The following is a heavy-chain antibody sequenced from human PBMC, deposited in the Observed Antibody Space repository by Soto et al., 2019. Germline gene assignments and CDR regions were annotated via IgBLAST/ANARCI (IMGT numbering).Heavy chain of an antibody. CDR2: INHSGST. Sequence: PSETLSLTFAVYGGSFSGYYWNWIRQPPGKGLEWIGEINHSGSTNYNPSLKSRVTISVDTSKNQFSLKLSSVTAADTAVYYCARGRSGGSCYSVFTSCGLTFDYWGQGTLVTVSS. J-gene: IGHJ4*02. V-gene: IGHV4-34*01. D-gene: IGHD2-15*01. CDR3: ARGRSGGSCYSVFTSCGLTFDY. CDR1: GGSFSGYY.